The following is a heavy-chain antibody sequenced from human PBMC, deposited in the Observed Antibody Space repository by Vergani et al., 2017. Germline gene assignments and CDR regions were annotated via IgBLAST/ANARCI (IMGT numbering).Heavy chain of an antibody. CDR2: ISYDGSNK. J-gene: IGHJ3*02. CDR1: GFTFSSYG. Sequence: QVQLVESGGGVVQPGRSLRLSCAASGFTFSSYGMHWVRQAPGKGLEWVAVISYDGSNKYYADSVKGRFTISRDNSKNTLYLQMNSLRAEDTAVYYCARLGYCSSTTCRQAFDIWGQGTMVTVS. CDR3: ARLGYCSSTTCRQAFDI. D-gene: IGHD2-2*01. V-gene: IGHV3-30*03.